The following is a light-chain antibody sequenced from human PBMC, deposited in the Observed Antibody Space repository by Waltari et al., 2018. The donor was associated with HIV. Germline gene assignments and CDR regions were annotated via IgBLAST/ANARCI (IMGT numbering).Light chain of an antibody. V-gene: IGKV1-39*01. CDR3: QQGYSSPYT. CDR1: QSISTY. J-gene: IGKJ2*01. CDR2: AAS. Sequence: DIQMTQSPSSLSASVGDRVIITCRASQSISTYLNWYQQKPGKAPKLPIYAASKLQSGVPSGFRGGGSGTDFSLTISSLQPEDFATYYCQQGYSSPYTFGQGTKVEIK.